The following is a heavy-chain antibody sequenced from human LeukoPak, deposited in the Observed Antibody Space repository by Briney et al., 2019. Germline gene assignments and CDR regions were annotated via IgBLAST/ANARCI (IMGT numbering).Heavy chain of an antibody. CDR1: GFTFSSYA. D-gene: IGHD5-18*01. J-gene: IGHJ4*02. V-gene: IGHV3-23*01. Sequence: QAGGSLRLSCAASGFTFSSYAMSWVRQAPGKGLEWVSAISGSGGSTYYADSVKGRFTISRDNSKNTLYLQMNSLRAEDTAVYYCAKFRERGYSYGYAPYDYWGQGTLVTVSS. CDR2: ISGSGGST. CDR3: AKFRERGYSYGYAPYDY.